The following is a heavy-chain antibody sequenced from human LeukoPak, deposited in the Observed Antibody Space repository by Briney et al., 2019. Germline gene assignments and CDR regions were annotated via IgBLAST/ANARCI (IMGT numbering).Heavy chain of an antibody. D-gene: IGHD2-15*01. CDR1: GYTFTAYF. V-gene: IGHV1-46*01. CDR3: ANQGSGGSSGFDY. CDR2: INPSDDST. Sequence: ASVKVSCKASGYTFTAYFIHWVRQAPGQGLEWMGIINPSDDSTGYALKFQDRLTMTRDLSTSTVYMELSSLRSEDTAVYYCANQGSGGSSGFDYWGQGTLVTVSS. J-gene: IGHJ4*02.